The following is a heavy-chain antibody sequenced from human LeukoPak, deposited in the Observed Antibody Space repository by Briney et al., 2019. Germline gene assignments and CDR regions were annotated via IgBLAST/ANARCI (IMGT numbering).Heavy chain of an antibody. V-gene: IGHV4-38-2*02. D-gene: IGHD6-19*01. CDR1: NYSLSSAYY. J-gene: IGHJ5*02. Sequence: SETLSLTCTVSNYSLSSAYYWGWIRQPPGKGLEWIGSIYPSGSTYYNPSLKSRVTISVDTSKNQFSLKLRSVTAADTAVYYCARGQARLAWFDPWGRGTLVTVSS. CDR2: IYPSGST. CDR3: ARGQARLAWFDP.